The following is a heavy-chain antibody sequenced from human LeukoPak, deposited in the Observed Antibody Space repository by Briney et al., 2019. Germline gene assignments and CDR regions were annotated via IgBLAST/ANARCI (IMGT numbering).Heavy chain of an antibody. Sequence: SETLSLTCTVSGGSISSGSYYWSWIRQPAGKGLEWIGRIYTSGSTNYNPSLKSRVTISVDTSKNQFSLKLSSVTAADTALYYCAREPDYDILTGYYIGYFDYWGQGTLVTVSS. J-gene: IGHJ4*02. CDR1: GGSISSGSYY. CDR2: IYTSGST. CDR3: AREPDYDILTGYYIGYFDY. D-gene: IGHD3-9*01. V-gene: IGHV4-61*02.